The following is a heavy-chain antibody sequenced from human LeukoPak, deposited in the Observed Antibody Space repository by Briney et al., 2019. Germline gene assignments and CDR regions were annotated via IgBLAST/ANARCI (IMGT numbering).Heavy chain of an antibody. V-gene: IGHV1-2*02. J-gene: IGHJ4*02. D-gene: IGHD3-22*01. Sequence: GASVKVSRKASGYTFTGYYMHWVRQAPGQGLEWMGWINPNSGGTNYAQKFQGRVTMTRDTSISTAYMELSRLRSDDTAVYYCAAITMIVGPAYYWGQGTLVTVSS. CDR2: INPNSGGT. CDR1: GYTFTGYY. CDR3: AAITMIVGPAYY.